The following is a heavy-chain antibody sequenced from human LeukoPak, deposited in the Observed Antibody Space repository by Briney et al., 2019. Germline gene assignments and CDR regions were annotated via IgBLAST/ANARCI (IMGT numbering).Heavy chain of an antibody. CDR3: ARDSANWSYFDY. Sequence: GGSLRLSCAASGFTFSSYGMHWVRQAPGKGLEWVAVIWYNGSNKYYADSVKGRFTISRDNSKNTLYLQMNSLRAEDTAVYYCARDSANWSYFDYWGQGTLVTVSS. J-gene: IGHJ4*02. D-gene: IGHD7-27*01. V-gene: IGHV3-33*01. CDR1: GFTFSSYG. CDR2: IWYNGSNK.